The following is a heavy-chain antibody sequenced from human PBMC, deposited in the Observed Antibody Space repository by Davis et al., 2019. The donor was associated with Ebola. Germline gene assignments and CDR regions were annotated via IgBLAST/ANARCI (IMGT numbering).Heavy chain of an antibody. CDR2: INPSGGTT. CDR3: ASPGIAAGAPRY. V-gene: IGHV1-46*02. CDR1: GYTFNIYY. D-gene: IGHD6-13*01. Sequence: AASVKVPRKPSGYTFNIYYMYRVRQAPGQGLEWMGIINPSGGTTSYAQKFQGRVTMTRDTSTSTVYMELISLRSEDTAVYYCASPGIAAGAPRYWGHGTLVTVSS. J-gene: IGHJ4*01.